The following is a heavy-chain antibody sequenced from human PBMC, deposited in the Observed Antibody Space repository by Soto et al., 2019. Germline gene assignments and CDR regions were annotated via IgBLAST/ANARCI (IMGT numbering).Heavy chain of an antibody. D-gene: IGHD6-13*01. CDR1: GFPFSKYA. Sequence: GGSLRLSCVSSGFPFSKYAMTWVRQAPGKGLEWVSGISGSGNSIYYADSVKGRFTISRDNSKNTLYLQMNSLRAEDTAVYYCARGARFGIAAAGPFDYWGQGTLVTVSS. V-gene: IGHV3-23*01. CDR2: ISGSGNSI. J-gene: IGHJ4*02. CDR3: ARGARFGIAAAGPFDY.